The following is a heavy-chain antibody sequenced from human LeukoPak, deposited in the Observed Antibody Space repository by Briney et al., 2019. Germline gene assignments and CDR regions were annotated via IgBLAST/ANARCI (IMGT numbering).Heavy chain of an antibody. D-gene: IGHD6-19*01. CDR3: ASVVAVAGNDYFDY. CDR1: GGSFSGYY. V-gene: IGHV4-34*01. J-gene: IGHJ4*02. CDR2: INHSGST. Sequence: PSETLSLTCAVYGGSFSGYYWSWIRQPPGKGLEWIGEINHSGSTNYNPSLKSRVTISVDTSKNQFSLKLGSVTAADTAVYYCASVVAVAGNDYFDYWGQGTLVTVSS.